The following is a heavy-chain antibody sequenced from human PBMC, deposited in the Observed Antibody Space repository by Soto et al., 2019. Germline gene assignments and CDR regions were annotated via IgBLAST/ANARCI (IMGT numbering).Heavy chain of an antibody. CDR3: XKDISPPXGPLSKYGGFDY. CDR2: ISWNSGSI. CDR1: GFTFDDYA. J-gene: IGHJ4*02. Sequence: EVQLVESGGGLVQPGRSLRLSCAASGFTFDDYAMHWVRQAPGKGLEWVSGISWNSGSIGYADSVKGRFTISXDNXXXXXXXXXXXXXXXXXXXXXXXKDISPPXGPLSKYGGFDYWGQGTLVTVSS. D-gene: IGHD3-10*02. V-gene: IGHV3-9*01.